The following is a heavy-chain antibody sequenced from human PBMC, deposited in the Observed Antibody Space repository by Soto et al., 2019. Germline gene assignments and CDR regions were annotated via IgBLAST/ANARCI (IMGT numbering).Heavy chain of an antibody. V-gene: IGHV1-8*01. CDR2: MNPNNGNT. Sequence: QVQLVQSGSEVKKPGASVKVSCKTSGYTFTRYDIYWVRQATGQGLEWMGWMNPNNGNTGYAQKFQGRVTMTRNPSISTAYMELSSLRSEDTAVYYCATYGGILDEPPYYFDFWGQGTLVTVSS. CDR1: GYTFTRYD. J-gene: IGHJ4*02. CDR3: ATYGGILDEPPYYFDF. D-gene: IGHD4-17*01.